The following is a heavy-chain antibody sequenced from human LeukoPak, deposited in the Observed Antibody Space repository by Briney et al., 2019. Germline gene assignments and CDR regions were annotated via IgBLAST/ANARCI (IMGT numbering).Heavy chain of an antibody. Sequence: GGSLRLSCAASGFTFSSYAMHWVRQAPGKGLEWVAVISYDGSNKYYADSVKGRFTISRDNSKNTLCLQMNSLRAEDTAVYYCARDLGSSGWYNDTKDFDYWGQGTLVTVSS. D-gene: IGHD6-19*01. CDR1: GFTFSSYA. CDR2: ISYDGSNK. CDR3: ARDLGSSGWYNDTKDFDY. J-gene: IGHJ4*02. V-gene: IGHV3-30-3*01.